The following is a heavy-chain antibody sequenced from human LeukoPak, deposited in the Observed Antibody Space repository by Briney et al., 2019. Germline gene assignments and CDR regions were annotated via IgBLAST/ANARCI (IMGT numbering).Heavy chain of an antibody. V-gene: IGHV3-30*04. J-gene: IGHJ4*02. Sequence: GGSLRLSCAASGFTFSSYTMHWVRQAPGKGLEWVAVISYDGSNKYYADSVKGRFTISRDNSKNTLFLQMNSLRSEDTAMYYCARPYSSGRSLPFDYWGQGTLVTVSS. CDR1: GFTFSSYT. CDR3: ARPYSSGRSLPFDY. D-gene: IGHD6-19*01. CDR2: ISYDGSNK.